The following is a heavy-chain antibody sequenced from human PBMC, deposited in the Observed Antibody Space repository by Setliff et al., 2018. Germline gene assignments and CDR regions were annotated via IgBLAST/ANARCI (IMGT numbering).Heavy chain of an antibody. J-gene: IGHJ4*02. V-gene: IGHV3-23*01. CDR2: ISGSGGST. Sequence: GGSLRLSCAASGFTFTSYAMRWVRQAPGKGLEWVSSISGSGGSTYYADSVKGRFTISRDNSDNALYLQMNSPRAEDTAIYYCAKGGYSGSHYFDYWGQGTLVTVSS. D-gene: IGHD1-26*01. CDR1: GFTFTSYA. CDR3: AKGGYSGSHYFDY.